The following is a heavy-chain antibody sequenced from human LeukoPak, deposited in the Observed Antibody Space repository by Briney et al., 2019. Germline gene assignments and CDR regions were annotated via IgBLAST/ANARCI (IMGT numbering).Heavy chain of an antibody. D-gene: IGHD3-10*01. CDR3: ARDPHLWFGGPSAFDI. J-gene: IGHJ3*02. CDR1: GGTFSSYA. Sequence: ASVRVSCKASGGTFSSYAISWVRQAPGQGLEWMGGIIPIFGTANYAQKFQGRVTITADKSTSTAYMELSSLRSEDTAVYYCARDPHLWFGGPSAFDIWGQGTMVTVSS. V-gene: IGHV1-69*06. CDR2: IIPIFGTA.